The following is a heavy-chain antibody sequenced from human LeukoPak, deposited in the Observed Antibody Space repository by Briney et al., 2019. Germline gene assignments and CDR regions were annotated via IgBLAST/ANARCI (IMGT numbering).Heavy chain of an antibody. CDR2: ISSSSTYI. CDR3: ASDYCSVNSCKVAFDS. J-gene: IGHJ4*02. Sequence: GGSLRLSCAASGFTFSLHSMNWVPQAPGKGLEWVSSISSSSTYIYYAELVKGRFTFSRDNPKNSLYLQMNSLRSEDTAVYYCASDYCSVNSCKVAFDSGGQGTLVTVS. D-gene: IGHD2-2*01. V-gene: IGHV3-21*01. CDR1: GFTFSLHS.